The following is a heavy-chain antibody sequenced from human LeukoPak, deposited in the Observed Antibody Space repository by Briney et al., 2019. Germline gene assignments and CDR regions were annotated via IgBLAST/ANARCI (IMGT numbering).Heavy chain of an antibody. CDR2: ISASGNT. J-gene: IGHJ5*02. CDR3: ARQHIVVVTASESWFDP. V-gene: IGHV4-4*07. D-gene: IGHD2-21*02. CDR1: GGSISSYY. Sequence: SETLSLTCTVSGGSISSYYWTWVRQSAGKGLEWIGRISASGNTNYNPSLKSRVTMSVDTSTNQFSLKLTSVTAADTAVYYCARQHIVVVTASESWFDPWGQGTLVTVSS.